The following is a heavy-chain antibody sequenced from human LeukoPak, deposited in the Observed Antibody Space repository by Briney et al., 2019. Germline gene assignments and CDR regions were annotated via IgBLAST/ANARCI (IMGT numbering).Heavy chain of an antibody. Sequence: PSETLSLTCTVSGGPISSYYWSWIRQPPGKGLEWIGYVYHSGSTNYNPSLKSRVTISVDTSKNQFSLKLSSVTAADTAVYYCARDRRGGSDMDYWGQGTLVTVSS. CDR3: ARDRRGGSDMDY. CDR1: GGPISSYY. D-gene: IGHD3-16*01. CDR2: VYHSGST. V-gene: IGHV4-59*01. J-gene: IGHJ4*02.